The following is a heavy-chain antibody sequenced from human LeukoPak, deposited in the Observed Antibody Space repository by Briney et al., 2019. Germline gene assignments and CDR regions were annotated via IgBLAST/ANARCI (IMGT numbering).Heavy chain of an antibody. J-gene: IGHJ4*02. V-gene: IGHV3-9*01. CDR3: AKDIAGYYDSRFSAFNY. Sequence: GGSLRLSCAASGFTFDDYAMPWVRQAPGKGLEWVSGISWNSGSIGYADSVKGRFTISRDNARNSLYLQMNSLRAEDTALYYCAKDIAGYYDSRFSAFNYWGQGTLVTVSS. CDR2: ISWNSGSI. CDR1: GFTFDDYA. D-gene: IGHD3-22*01.